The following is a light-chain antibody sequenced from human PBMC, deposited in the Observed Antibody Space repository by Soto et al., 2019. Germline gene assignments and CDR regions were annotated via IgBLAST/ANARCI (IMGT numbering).Light chain of an antibody. CDR3: SSYTSSSTPWA. CDR1: SSDVGSYNY. Sequence: QSVLTQPASVSGSPGQSITISCTGTSSDVGSYNYVSWYQRHPGKAPKLLIYGVTNRPSGVSDRFSGSKSGNTASLTISGLQAEDEADYYCSSYTSSSTPWAFGGGTKLTVL. V-gene: IGLV2-14*01. J-gene: IGLJ3*02. CDR2: GVT.